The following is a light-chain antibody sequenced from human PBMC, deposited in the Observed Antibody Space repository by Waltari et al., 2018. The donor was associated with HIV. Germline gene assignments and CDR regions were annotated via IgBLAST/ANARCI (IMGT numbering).Light chain of an antibody. Sequence: QSILTQPPSVSGAPGQTVTISCTGSSSTIGAGYGVHWYQQLPGKAPKLLISGNTNRPSGVPDRFSGSKSATLGSLAITGLQAEDEADYYCQSYDSSLSAWVFGGGTKLTVL. CDR2: GNT. CDR1: SSTIGAGYG. V-gene: IGLV1-40*01. J-gene: IGLJ3*02. CDR3: QSYDSSLSAWV.